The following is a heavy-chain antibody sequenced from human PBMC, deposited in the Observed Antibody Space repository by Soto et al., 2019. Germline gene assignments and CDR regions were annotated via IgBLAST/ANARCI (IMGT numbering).Heavy chain of an antibody. CDR1: GGSISGSGYY. CDR3: GRHAGCSLGFDQ. V-gene: IGHV4-39*01. Sequence: PSETLSLTCTVSGGSISGSGYYWGWIRQPPGKGLEWIGYIYYSGSTNYNPSLKSRVTISVDTSKNQFSLKLTSVTAADTALSDCGRHAGCSLGFDQWGQRPLVTVFS. D-gene: IGHD3-10*02. J-gene: IGHJ5*02. CDR2: IYYSGST.